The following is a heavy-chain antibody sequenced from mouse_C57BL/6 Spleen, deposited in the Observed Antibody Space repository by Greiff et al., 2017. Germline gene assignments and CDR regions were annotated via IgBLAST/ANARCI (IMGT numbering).Heavy chain of an antibody. CDR2: INPGSGGT. D-gene: IGHD1-1*01. Sequence: QVQLQQSGAELVRPGTSVKVSCTASGFAFTNYLIEWVKQRPGQGLEWIGVINPGSGGTNYNETFKGKATLTADKSSSTTYMQLSSLTSEDSAVYFCARSPYGGSPFDYWGQGTTLTVSS. J-gene: IGHJ2*01. CDR1: GFAFTNYL. V-gene: IGHV1-54*01. CDR3: ARSPYGGSPFDY.